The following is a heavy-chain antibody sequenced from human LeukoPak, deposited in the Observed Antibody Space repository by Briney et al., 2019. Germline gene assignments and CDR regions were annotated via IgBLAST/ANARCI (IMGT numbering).Heavy chain of an antibody. CDR3: ARHRRITNWYVDF. Sequence: PSETLSLTCTVSGGSISSDSNFFWGWIRQPPGKGLEGIGIIYYSGTTYYNPSLKSRVTIFVDTSKNLFSLRLTSVTAADTAVYYCARHRRITNWYVDFWGQGTLVTVSS. D-gene: IGHD2-15*01. CDR1: GGSISSDSNFF. V-gene: IGHV4-39*01. CDR2: IYYSGTT. J-gene: IGHJ4*02.